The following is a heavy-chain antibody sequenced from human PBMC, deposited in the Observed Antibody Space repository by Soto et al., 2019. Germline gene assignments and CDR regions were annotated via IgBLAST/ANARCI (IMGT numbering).Heavy chain of an antibody. J-gene: IGHJ4*02. CDR2: ISYDGSNK. V-gene: IGHV3-30-3*01. D-gene: IGHD1-1*01. CDR3: ASLEGGLTGYFDY. Sequence: QVQLVESGGGVVQPGRSLRLSCAASGFTFSSYAMHWVRQAPGKGLEWVAVISYDGSNKYYADSVKGRFTISRDNSKNTLYLQMNSLRAEDTAVYYCASLEGGLTGYFDYWGQGTLVTVSS. CDR1: GFTFSSYA.